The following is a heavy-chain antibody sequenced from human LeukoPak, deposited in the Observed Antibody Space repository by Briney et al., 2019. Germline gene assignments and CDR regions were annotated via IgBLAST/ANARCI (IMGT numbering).Heavy chain of an antibody. CDR2: INHSGST. J-gene: IGHJ5*02. Sequence: PSETLSLTCAVYGGSFSGYYWSWIRQPPGKGLEWIGEINHSGSTNYNPSLKSRVTISVDTSKNQFSLKLSSVTAADTAVYYCARRDGSGSRNWFDPWGQGTLVTVSS. CDR1: GGSFSGYY. CDR3: ARRDGSGSRNWFDP. V-gene: IGHV4-34*01. D-gene: IGHD3-10*01.